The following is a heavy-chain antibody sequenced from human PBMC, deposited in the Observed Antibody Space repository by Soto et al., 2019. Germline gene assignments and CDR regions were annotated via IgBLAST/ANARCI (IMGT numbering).Heavy chain of an antibody. CDR2: INTGSGGT. D-gene: IGHD5-12*01. CDR3: GRDRAPAIGYNPNFDC. V-gene: IGHV1-2*02. J-gene: IGHJ4*02. Sequence: ASVKVSCKASGYTFTGYYMHRLRQVPGKALEWLGWINTGSGGTKSAQKFQGRVTLTRVTSISTAFMELTRLGSDDTAVYYCGRDRAPAIGYNPNFDCWGQGTQVTVSS. CDR1: GYTFTGYY.